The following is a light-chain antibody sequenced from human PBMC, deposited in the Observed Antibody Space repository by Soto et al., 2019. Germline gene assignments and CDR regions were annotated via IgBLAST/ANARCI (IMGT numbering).Light chain of an antibody. Sequence: QYVLPQPPSESWTHGQCVTSSCSEDSSSIERNTVSWYQQLPGMAPKLLIYLNSRRPSGVPDRFSGSKSGTSAALAISGLQSKDEAEYYCATWEDRLNHLFVFCTFTNVT. J-gene: IGLJ1*01. CDR3: ATWEDRLNHLFV. CDR2: LNS. CDR1: SSSIERNT. V-gene: IGLV1-44*01.